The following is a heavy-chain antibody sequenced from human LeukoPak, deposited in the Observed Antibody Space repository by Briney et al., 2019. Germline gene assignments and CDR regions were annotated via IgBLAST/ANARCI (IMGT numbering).Heavy chain of an antibody. Sequence: PSETLSLTCTVSGGSISSYYWSWIRQPPGMGLEWIGSIYHSVSTYYNPSLKTRVTISVDTSKNQFFLKLSSVTAADTAVCYCARVTQQQLTDAFNIWGQGTMVTVSS. J-gene: IGHJ3*02. CDR1: GGSISSYY. CDR2: IYHSVST. D-gene: IGHD6-13*01. CDR3: ARVTQQQLTDAFNI. V-gene: IGHV4-38-2*02.